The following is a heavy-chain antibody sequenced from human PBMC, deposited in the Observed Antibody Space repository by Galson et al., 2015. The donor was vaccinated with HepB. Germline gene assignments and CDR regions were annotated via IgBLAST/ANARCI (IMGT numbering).Heavy chain of an antibody. D-gene: IGHD3-22*01. Sequence: QVQLQESGPGLVKPSETLSLTCTVSGGSISSYYWSWIRQPPGKGLEWIGYIYYSGSTNYNPALKSRVTISVDSSSNQFSLKLSSVSAADPAVYYCARVGGNYDDSSGYYLNWSDPSGQGTLVTVSS. CDR2: IYYSGST. V-gene: IGHV4-59*12. J-gene: IGHJ5*02. CDR1: GGSISSYY. CDR3: ARVGGNYDDSSGYYLNWSDP.